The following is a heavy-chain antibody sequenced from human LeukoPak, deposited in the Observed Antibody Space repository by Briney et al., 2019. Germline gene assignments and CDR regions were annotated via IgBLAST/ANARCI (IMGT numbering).Heavy chain of an antibody. Sequence: PSETLSLTCTVSGGSISSYYWSWIRQPPGKGLEWIAYISDIGSINYNPSLRSRVTISLDTSKNQFSLKLSSVTAADTAVYYCAGHHPRNTVNFWGQGTLVTVSS. V-gene: IGHV4-59*08. CDR1: GGSISSYY. CDR3: AGHHPRNTVNF. J-gene: IGHJ4*02. D-gene: IGHD2/OR15-2a*01. CDR2: ISDIGSI.